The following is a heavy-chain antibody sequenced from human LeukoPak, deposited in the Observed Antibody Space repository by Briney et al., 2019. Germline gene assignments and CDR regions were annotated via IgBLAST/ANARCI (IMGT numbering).Heavy chain of an antibody. CDR1: GFTFSSYG. J-gene: IGHJ3*02. D-gene: IGHD3-3*01. V-gene: IGHV3-33*01. Sequence: GGSLRLSCAASGFTFSSYGMHWVRQAPGKGLEWVAVIWYDGSNKYYADSVKGRFTISRDDSKNTLYLQMNSLKTEDTAVYYCTRGLSGVVNDAFDIWGQGTMVTVSS. CDR3: TRGLSGVVNDAFDI. CDR2: IWYDGSNK.